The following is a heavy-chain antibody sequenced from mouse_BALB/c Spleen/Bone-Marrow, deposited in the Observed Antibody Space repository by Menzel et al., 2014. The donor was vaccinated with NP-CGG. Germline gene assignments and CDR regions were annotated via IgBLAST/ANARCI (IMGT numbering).Heavy chain of an antibody. CDR1: GSSLTVYG. CDR2: IWGDGIT. V-gene: IGHV2-6-7*01. CDR3: AREGNYFDY. J-gene: IGHJ2*01. Sequence: VMLVESGPGLVAPSQSLSITCTVSGSSLTVYGVNWVRQPPGKGLEWLGMIWGDGITDYNSAFKSRLSISKDDSKSQVFLKMNSLQTDDTAKYYCAREGNYFDYWGQGTTLTVSS.